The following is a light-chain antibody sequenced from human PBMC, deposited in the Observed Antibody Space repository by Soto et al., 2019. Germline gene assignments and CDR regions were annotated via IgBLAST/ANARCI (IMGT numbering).Light chain of an antibody. CDR3: AAWEV. CDR1: SSNIGSNT. Sequence: QSVLTQPPSASGTPGQRVTISCSGSSSNIGSNTVNWYQQLPGTAPKLLIYSNNQRPSGVPDRFSGSKSGTSASLAISGLQSEDEADYYCAAWEVFGTGTKLTVL. J-gene: IGLJ1*01. CDR2: SNN. V-gene: IGLV1-44*01.